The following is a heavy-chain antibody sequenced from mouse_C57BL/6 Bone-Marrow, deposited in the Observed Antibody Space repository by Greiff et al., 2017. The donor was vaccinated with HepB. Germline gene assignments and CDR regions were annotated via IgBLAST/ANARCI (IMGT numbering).Heavy chain of an antibody. CDR1: GYAFSSSW. Sequence: QVQLQQSGPELVKPGASVKISCKASGYAFSSSWMNWVKQRPGKGLEWIGRIYPGDGDTNYNGKLKGKATLTADKSSSTSYMQLSRLTSEDSAVYFCASFSTTVVAPYAMDYWGQGTSVTVSS. J-gene: IGHJ4*01. CDR3: ASFSTTVVAPYAMDY. CDR2: IYPGDGDT. V-gene: IGHV1-82*01. D-gene: IGHD1-1*01.